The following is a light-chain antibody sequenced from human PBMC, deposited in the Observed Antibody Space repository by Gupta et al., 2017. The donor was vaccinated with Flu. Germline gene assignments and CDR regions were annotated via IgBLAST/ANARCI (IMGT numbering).Light chain of an antibody. CDR3: QSYDSSLSGYV. CDR1: SSNIGAGYD. J-gene: IGLJ1*01. Sequence: QPVLTQPPSVSGAPGQRVTISCTGSSSNIGAGYDVHWYPQLPGTAPKLLIYGNSNRPSGVPDRFSGSKSGTSASLAITGLQAEDEADYYCQSYDSSLSGYVFGTGTKVTVL. CDR2: GNS. V-gene: IGLV1-40*01.